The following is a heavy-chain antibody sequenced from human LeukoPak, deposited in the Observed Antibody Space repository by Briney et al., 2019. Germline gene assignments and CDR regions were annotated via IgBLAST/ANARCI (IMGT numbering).Heavy chain of an antibody. J-gene: IGHJ6*02. CDR2: IWYDGSNK. D-gene: IGHD4-17*01. CDR1: GFTFSSYG. CDR3: ARDAGDGDYGGGPPYYYYGMDV. V-gene: IGHV3-33*08. Sequence: PGRSLRLSCAASGFTFSSYGMHWVRQAPGKGLEWVAVIWYDGSNKYYADSVKGRFTISRDNSKNTLYLQMNSLRAEDTAVYYCARDAGDGDYGGGPPYYYYGMDVWGQGTTVTVSS.